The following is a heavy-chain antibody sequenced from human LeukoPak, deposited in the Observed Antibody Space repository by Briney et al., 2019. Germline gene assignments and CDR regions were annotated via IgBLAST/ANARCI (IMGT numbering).Heavy chain of an antibody. D-gene: IGHD6-19*01. V-gene: IGHV1-18*01. CDR2: ISAYNGNT. CDR1: GYTFTSYG. J-gene: IGHJ4*02. Sequence: ASVKVSCKASGYTFTSYGIGWVRQAPGQGLEWMGWISAYNGNTNYAQKFQGRVTMTRDTSISTAYMELSRLRSDDTAVYYCARPPSIAVAGTWFDYWGQGTLVTVSS. CDR3: ARPPSIAVAGTWFDY.